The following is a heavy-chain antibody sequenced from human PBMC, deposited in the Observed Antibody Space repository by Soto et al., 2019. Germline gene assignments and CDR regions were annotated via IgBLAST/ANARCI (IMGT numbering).Heavy chain of an antibody. CDR2: ISGGGGDT. Sequence: PVGSLRLSCAASGFTFSTYAMSWVRQAPGKGLEWVSGISGGGGDTSYADSVRGRFTCSRDNSKNTLYLQMNSLRAEDTALYYCAKSLFGGPDIWGQGTMVTVSS. CDR1: GFTFSTYA. D-gene: IGHD2-15*01. V-gene: IGHV3-23*01. CDR3: AKSLFGGPDI. J-gene: IGHJ3*02.